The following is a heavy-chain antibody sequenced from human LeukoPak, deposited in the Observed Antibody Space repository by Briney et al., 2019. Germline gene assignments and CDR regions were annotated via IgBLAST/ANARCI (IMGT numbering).Heavy chain of an antibody. Sequence: ASVKVSCKASGYTFTGYYMHWERQAPGQGLEWMGWINPNSGGTNYAQKFQGRVTMTRDTSISTAYMELSRLRSDDTAVYYCARGPRLTAMVGNYYYYMDVWGKGTTVTVSS. CDR2: INPNSGGT. V-gene: IGHV1-2*02. CDR3: ARGPRLTAMVGNYYYYMDV. J-gene: IGHJ6*03. D-gene: IGHD5-18*01. CDR1: GYTFTGYY.